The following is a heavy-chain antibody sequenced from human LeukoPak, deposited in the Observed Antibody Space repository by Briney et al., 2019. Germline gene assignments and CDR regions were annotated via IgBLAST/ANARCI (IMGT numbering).Heavy chain of an antibody. J-gene: IGHJ4*02. CDR1: EVTLGDHP. D-gene: IGHD3-22*01. CDR3: GYGSTGFFTLSY. Sequence: GGSLRLSCTASEVTLGDHPLTWVRQAPGKGLEWVGFIRSRAYDGTTKYAASVRGRFTISRDDSKNIAYLQMNSLKIEDTAVYYCGYGSTGFFTLSYWGPGTLVTVSS. V-gene: IGHV3-49*04. CDR2: IRSRAYDGTT.